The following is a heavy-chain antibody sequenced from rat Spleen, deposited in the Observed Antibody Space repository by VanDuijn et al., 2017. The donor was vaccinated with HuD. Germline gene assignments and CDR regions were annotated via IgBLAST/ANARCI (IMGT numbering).Heavy chain of an antibody. CDR1: GFSLPSNG. D-gene: IGHD1-11*01. CDR3: TRSYGGYRIPYWFAY. CDR2: ISSGGST. J-gene: IGHJ3*01. Sequence: QVQLKESGPGLVQPSQTLSLTCTVSGFSLPSNGVSWVRQPPGKGLEWIAAISSGGSTYYNSALKTRLSISRDTSKSQVFLKMNSLQTDDTAIYFCTRSYGGYRIPYWFAYWGQGTLVTVSS. V-gene: IGHV2S12*01.